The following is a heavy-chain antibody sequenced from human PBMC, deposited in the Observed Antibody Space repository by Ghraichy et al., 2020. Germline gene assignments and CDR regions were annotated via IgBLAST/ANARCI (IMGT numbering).Heavy chain of an antibody. D-gene: IGHD4-11*01. CDR1: GFTFTNYY. Sequence: GGSLRLSCAASGFTFTNYYMTWVRQAPGKGLEWVANIKEDGSDKFYLDSVKGRFTISRDNAKNSLYLQMNSLRAEDTAVYYCAREGEMTTVTTGFDYWGQATLVTVSS. CDR2: IKEDGSDK. V-gene: IGHV3-7*03. CDR3: AREGEMTTVTTGFDY. J-gene: IGHJ4*02.